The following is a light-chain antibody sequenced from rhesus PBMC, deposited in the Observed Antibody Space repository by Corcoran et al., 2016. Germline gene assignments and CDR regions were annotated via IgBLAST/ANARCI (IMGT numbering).Light chain of an antibody. CDR2: RAS. Sequence: DIQMTQSPSSLSASVGDTVTITCRASQSISNWLAWYQQKPGKAPKHLVYRASTLQSGVPSRFRGSGSGTDFTLTISSLQSEDSATYYCQQYSSSPRTFGQGTKVEIK. V-gene: IGKV1-22*01. CDR3: QQYSSSPRT. J-gene: IGKJ1*01. CDR1: QSISNW.